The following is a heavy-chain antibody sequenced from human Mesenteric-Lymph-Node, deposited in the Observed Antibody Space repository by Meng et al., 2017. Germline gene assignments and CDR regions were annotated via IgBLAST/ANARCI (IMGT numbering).Heavy chain of an antibody. V-gene: IGHV1-46*02. Sequence: ASVKVSCKASGDTLNTYNMHWVRQAPGQGLEWMGIINPSGSSAAYAQSFQGRVTMTRDTSTSTVYMELSSLRSEDTAVYYCARGPHYDSSGVDYWGQGTLVTVSS. CDR2: INPSGSSA. CDR1: GDTLNTYN. D-gene: IGHD3-22*01. J-gene: IGHJ4*02. CDR3: ARGPHYDSSGVDY.